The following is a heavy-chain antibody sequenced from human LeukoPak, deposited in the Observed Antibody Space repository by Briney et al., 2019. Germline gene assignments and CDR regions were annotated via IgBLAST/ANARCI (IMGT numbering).Heavy chain of an antibody. J-gene: IGHJ4*02. D-gene: IGHD3-22*01. CDR1: GFTFSSYS. CDR2: ISSSSSYI. Sequence: GGSLRLSCAASGFTFSSYSMNWVRQAPGKGLEWVSSISSSSSYIYYADSVKGRFAISRDNAKNSLYLQMNSLRAEDTAVYYCARDSNYYDSSGYFDYWGQGTLVTVSS. V-gene: IGHV3-21*01. CDR3: ARDSNYYDSSGYFDY.